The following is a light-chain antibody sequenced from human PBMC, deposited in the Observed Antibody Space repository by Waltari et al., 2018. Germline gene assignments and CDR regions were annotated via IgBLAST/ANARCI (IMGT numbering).Light chain of an antibody. Sequence: QQHPGEGPKLIIYGVTKRPSGVSNRFSGSKSGNTASLTISGLQADDEAEYFCSSYTDTNTLHVVFGGGTKLSVL. V-gene: IGLV2-14*03. J-gene: IGLJ2*01. CDR3: SSYTDTNTLHVV. CDR2: GVT.